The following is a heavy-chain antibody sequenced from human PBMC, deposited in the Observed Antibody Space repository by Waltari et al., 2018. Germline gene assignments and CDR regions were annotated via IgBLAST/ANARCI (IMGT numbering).Heavy chain of an antibody. CDR3: AKGGYSYLPFGP. CDR1: GFTFSSYA. Sequence: EVQLLESGGGLVQPGESLRLSCAASGFTFSSYAMSWVRQAPGKGLEWGSAISDSGAYTYYADSVKGRFTVSRDNSKNTLYLQMNSLRAEDTALYYCAKGGYSYLPFGPWGQGTLVTVSS. D-gene: IGHD5-18*01. J-gene: IGHJ5*02. CDR2: ISDSGAYT. V-gene: IGHV3-23*01.